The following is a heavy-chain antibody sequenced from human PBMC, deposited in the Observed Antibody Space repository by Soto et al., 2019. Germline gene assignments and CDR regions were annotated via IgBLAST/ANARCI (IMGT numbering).Heavy chain of an antibody. CDR2: INPGSGNT. V-gene: IGHV1-3*01. CDR1: GYTFTSYG. CDR3: ARVHVDVPTEFDY. J-gene: IGHJ4*02. Sequence: QVQLVQSGAEVKKPGASVKVSCKASGYTFTSYGMHWVRQAPGQRLEWMGYINPGSGNTKYSQKFQGRVTITGDTSATTAYMELSGLRSEDTALYYCARVHVDVPTEFDYWGQGTLVTVSS. D-gene: IGHD3-10*02.